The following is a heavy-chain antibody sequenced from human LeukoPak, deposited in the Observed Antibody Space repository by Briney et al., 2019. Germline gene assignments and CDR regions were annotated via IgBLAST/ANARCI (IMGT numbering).Heavy chain of an antibody. CDR1: GGTLSSYA. Sequence: SVKVSCKASGGTLSSYAISWVRQAPGQGLEWMGRIIPILGIANYAQKFQGRVTITADKSTSTAYMELSSLRSEDTAVYYCAGGVYGGNSGWGQGTLVTVSS. J-gene: IGHJ4*02. V-gene: IGHV1-69*04. CDR3: AGGVYGGNSG. CDR2: IIPILGIA. D-gene: IGHD4-23*01.